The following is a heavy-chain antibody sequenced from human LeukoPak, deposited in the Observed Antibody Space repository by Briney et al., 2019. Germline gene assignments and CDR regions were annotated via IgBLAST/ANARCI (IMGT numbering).Heavy chain of an antibody. CDR1: GFTFRSFE. D-gene: IGHD3-16*01. Sequence: PGGSLRLSCAASGFTFRSFEMNWVRQAPGKGLEWISYMSSSGNTLYYADSMKGRFTISRDNAKNPLFLQMNSLRAEDTAVYYCARGDFGDYWGQGTLVTVSS. CDR3: ARGDFGDY. CDR2: MSSSGNTL. V-gene: IGHV3-48*03. J-gene: IGHJ4*02.